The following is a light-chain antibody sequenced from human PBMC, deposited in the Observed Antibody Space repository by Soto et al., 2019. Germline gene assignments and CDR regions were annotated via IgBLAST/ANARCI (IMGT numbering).Light chain of an antibody. CDR3: QSYDSSLSGYV. CDR2: EVS. J-gene: IGLJ1*01. V-gene: IGLV2-14*01. CDR1: SSDVGGYKY. Sequence: QSVLTQPASVSGSPGQSITVSCTGTSSDVGGYKYVSWYQHHPGRAPKLMIYEVSNRPSGVSHRFSGSKSGNTASLTITGLQAEDEADYYCQSYDSSLSGYVFGTGTKLTVL.